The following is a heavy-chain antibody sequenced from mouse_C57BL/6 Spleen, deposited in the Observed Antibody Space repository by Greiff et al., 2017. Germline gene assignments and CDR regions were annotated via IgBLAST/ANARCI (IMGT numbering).Heavy chain of an antibody. CDR3: ARAPSYYYGFAY. V-gene: IGHV3-6*01. CDR2: ISYDGSN. J-gene: IGHJ3*01. Sequence: EVKLQESGPGLVQPSQSLSLTCSVTGYSITSGYYWNWIRQFPGNKLEWMGYISYDGSNNYNPSLKNRISITRDTSKNQFFLKLNSVTTEDTATYDCARAPSYYYGFAYWGQGTLVTVSA. D-gene: IGHD1-1*01. CDR1: GYSITSGYY.